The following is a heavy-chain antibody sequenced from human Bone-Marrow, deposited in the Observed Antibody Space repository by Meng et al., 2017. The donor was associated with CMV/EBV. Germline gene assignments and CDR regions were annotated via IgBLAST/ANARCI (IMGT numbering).Heavy chain of an antibody. D-gene: IGHD3-10*01. Sequence: ETLSLTCAASGFTFSNYSMNWVRQAPGKGLEWVSSISSSSTYIYSADSVKGRFTISRDNAKNSLYLQMNSLRAEDTAVYYCARDSRRFGELSPLGWGQGTLVTVSS. CDR1: GFTFSNYS. J-gene: IGHJ4*02. CDR3: ARDSRRFGELSPLG. V-gene: IGHV3-21*01. CDR2: ISSSSTYI.